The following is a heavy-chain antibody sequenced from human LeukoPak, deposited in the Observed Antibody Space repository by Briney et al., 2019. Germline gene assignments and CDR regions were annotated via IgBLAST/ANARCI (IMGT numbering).Heavy chain of an antibody. V-gene: IGHV3-7*01. J-gene: IGHJ4*02. CDR1: GFTYNKYW. Sequence: GGSLRLSCAASGFTYNKYWMTWVRQAPGKGLEWVATIKTDGSQKYYVDSVKGRFSISRDNANNSLYLQMSSLRADDTATYYCVRGLLEWLRLETYYFDYWGQGILVTVSS. CDR3: VRGLLEWLRLETYYFDY. D-gene: IGHD3-3*01. CDR2: IKTDGSQK.